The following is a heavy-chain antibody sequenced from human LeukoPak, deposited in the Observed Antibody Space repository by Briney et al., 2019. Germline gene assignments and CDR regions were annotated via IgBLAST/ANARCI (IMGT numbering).Heavy chain of an antibody. CDR3: TRVRYCSSTTCRGAFDV. CDR1: GFTFSSYG. J-gene: IGHJ3*01. V-gene: IGHV3-72*01. D-gene: IGHD2-2*01. CDR2: AGNKANSYAT. Sequence: PGGSLRLSCAASGFTFSSYGMHWVRQAPGKGLEWVGRAGNKANSYATEYAASVKGRFTISRKDSENSLFLQMNSLKTEDTAVYYCTRVRYCSSTTCRGAFDVWGQGTMVTVSS.